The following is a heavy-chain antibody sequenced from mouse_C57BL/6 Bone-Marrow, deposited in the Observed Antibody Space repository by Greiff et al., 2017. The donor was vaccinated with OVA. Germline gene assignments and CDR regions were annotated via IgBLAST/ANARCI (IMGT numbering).Heavy chain of an antibody. CDR1: GFTFNTYA. Sequence: EVKVVESGGGLVQPKGSLKLSCAASGFTFNTYAMHWVRQAPGKGLEWVARIRSKSSNYATYYADSVKDRFTISRDDSQSMLYLQMNNLKTEDTAMYYCVRGGWAYGSSYVYFDVWGTGTTVTVSS. CDR3: VRGGWAYGSSYVYFDV. CDR2: IRSKSSNYAT. V-gene: IGHV10-3*01. D-gene: IGHD1-1*01. J-gene: IGHJ1*03.